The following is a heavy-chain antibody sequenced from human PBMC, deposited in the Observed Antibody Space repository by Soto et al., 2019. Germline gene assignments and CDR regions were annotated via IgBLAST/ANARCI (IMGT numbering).Heavy chain of an antibody. CDR2: ITWNSGSL. J-gene: IGHJ4*02. CDR1: GFTFDDYA. D-gene: IGHD2-15*01. CDR3: AKDIRARGKKRGSFDH. Sequence: PGGSLRLSCGASGFTFDDYAMHWVRQAPGKGLEWVAAITWNSGSLAYADSVKGRFTISRDNAKNSLYLQMNSLRAADTALYYCAKDIRARGKKRGSFDHWGQGTLVTDSS. V-gene: IGHV3-9*01.